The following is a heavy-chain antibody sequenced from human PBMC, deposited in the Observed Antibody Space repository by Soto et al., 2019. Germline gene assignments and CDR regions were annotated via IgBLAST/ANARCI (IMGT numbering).Heavy chain of an antibody. Sequence: PGGSLRLSCAASGFTFSSYDMNWVRQAPGKGLEWVSYISSSSISIYYVDSVKGRFTISRDNAKNSLYLQMNSLRDEDTAVYYCARQPGHSSSWPDAFDIWGQGTMVTVSS. D-gene: IGHD6-13*01. CDR1: GFTFSSYD. CDR3: ARQPGHSSSWPDAFDI. V-gene: IGHV3-48*02. CDR2: ISSSSISI. J-gene: IGHJ3*02.